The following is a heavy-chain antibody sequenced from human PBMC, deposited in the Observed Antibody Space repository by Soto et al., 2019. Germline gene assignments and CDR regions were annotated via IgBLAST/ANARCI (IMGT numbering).Heavy chain of an antibody. CDR1: GFTFSSYG. CDR2: IWYDGSNK. V-gene: IGHV3-33*01. Sequence: GALRLSCAASGFTFSSYGMHWVRQAPGKGLEWVAVIWYDGSNKYYADSVKGRFTISRDNSKNTLYLQMNSLRAEDTAVYYCARDTLLWFGESKYYFDYWGQGTLVTVSS. CDR3: ARDTLLWFGESKYYFDY. D-gene: IGHD3-10*01. J-gene: IGHJ4*02.